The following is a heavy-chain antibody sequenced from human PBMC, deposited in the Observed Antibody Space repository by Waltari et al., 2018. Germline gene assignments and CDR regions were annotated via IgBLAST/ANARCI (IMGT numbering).Heavy chain of an antibody. CDR1: GYSISRGYY. CDR2: IYHTGDT. Sequence: QVLLQESGPGLLKPSETLSLTCTVSGYSISRGYYWAWIRQPPGKGLEWIASIYHTGDTYQNPSLKSRVTISIDTSKNFFSLKLDSVTAADTAVYFCARATVGSTTTESFDIWAKGHWSPSPQ. V-gene: IGHV4-38-2*02. CDR3: ARATVGSTTTESFDI. D-gene: IGHD1-26*01. J-gene: IGHJ3*02.